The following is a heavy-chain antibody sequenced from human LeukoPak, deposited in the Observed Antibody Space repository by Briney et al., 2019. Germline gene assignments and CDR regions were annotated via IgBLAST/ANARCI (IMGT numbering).Heavy chain of an antibody. Sequence: ASVKVSCKASGYTFTGYYMRWVRQAPGQGLEWMGWINPNSGGTNYAQKFQGRVTMTRDTSISTAYMELSRLRSDDTAVYYCAREGYSYDVVPSFDYWGQGTLVTVSS. CDR1: GYTFTGYY. CDR3: AREGYSYDVVPSFDY. J-gene: IGHJ4*02. CDR2: INPNSGGT. V-gene: IGHV1-2*02. D-gene: IGHD5-18*01.